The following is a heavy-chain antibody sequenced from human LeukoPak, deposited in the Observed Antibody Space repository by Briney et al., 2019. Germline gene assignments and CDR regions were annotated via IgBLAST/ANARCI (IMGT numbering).Heavy chain of an antibody. CDR2: IYYSGST. CDR3: ASGGVPAYYFDY. Sequence: SETLSLTCTVSGDSISGSYWCWIRQPPGKGLEWIGYIYYSGSTNYNPSLKSRVTISVDTSKNQFSLKLSSVTAADTTVYYCASGGVPAYYFDYWGQGTLVTVSS. J-gene: IGHJ4*02. V-gene: IGHV4-59*08. CDR1: GDSISGSY. D-gene: IGHD2-2*01.